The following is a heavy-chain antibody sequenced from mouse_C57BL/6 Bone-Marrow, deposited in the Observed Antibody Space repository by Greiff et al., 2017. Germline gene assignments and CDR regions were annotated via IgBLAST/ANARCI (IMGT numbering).Heavy chain of an antibody. Sequence: QVQLQQPGAELVKPGASVKMSCKASGYTFTSYWITWVKQRPGQGLEWIGDIYPGSGSTNYNEKFKSKATLTVDTSSSTAYMQLSSLASEDSAVYCCARWGYDGYYFVAYWGQGTLVTVSA. CDR2: IYPGSGST. CDR3: ARWGYDGYYFVAY. CDR1: GYTFTSYW. J-gene: IGHJ3*01. D-gene: IGHD2-3*01. V-gene: IGHV1-55*01.